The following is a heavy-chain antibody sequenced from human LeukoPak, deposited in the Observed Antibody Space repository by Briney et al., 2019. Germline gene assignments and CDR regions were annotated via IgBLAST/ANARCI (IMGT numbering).Heavy chain of an antibody. J-gene: IGHJ3*02. CDR1: GGSFSGYY. D-gene: IGHD3-16*02. CDR3: ARGRQADYDYVWGSYRIDAFDI. CDR2: INHSGST. V-gene: IGHV4-34*01. Sequence: SETLSLTCAVYGGSFSGYYWSWIRQPPGKGLEWIGEINHSGSTNYNPSLKSRVTISVDTSKNQFSLKLSSVTAADTAVYYCARGRQADYDYVWGSYRIDAFDIWGQGTMVTVSS.